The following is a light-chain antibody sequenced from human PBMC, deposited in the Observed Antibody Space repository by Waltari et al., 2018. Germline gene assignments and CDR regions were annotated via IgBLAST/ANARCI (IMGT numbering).Light chain of an antibody. Sequence: EVVLTQSPDTLSLSPGERATLFCRASQSISRYLVWDQQRPGQAPRLLIYGASIRAAGIPDRFSGSGSGTDFTLSISRLEPEDFAVYYCQNHERLPATFGQGTRVEIK. V-gene: IGKV3-20*01. CDR1: QSISRY. CDR2: GAS. CDR3: QNHERLPAT. J-gene: IGKJ1*01.